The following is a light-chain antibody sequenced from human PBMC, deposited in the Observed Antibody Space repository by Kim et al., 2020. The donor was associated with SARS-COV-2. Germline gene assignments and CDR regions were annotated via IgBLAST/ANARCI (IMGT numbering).Light chain of an antibody. Sequence: GQKGTISCSGNRSNIGKYDVSWYQQFPGAAPKVIIYDDNKRPAGISNRFSGSKSGTSATLGISGLQIGDEADYYCGTWDRSLTAVVFGGGTKVTVL. CDR1: RSNIGKYD. CDR2: DDN. CDR3: GTWDRSLTAVV. V-gene: IGLV1-51*01. J-gene: IGLJ2*01.